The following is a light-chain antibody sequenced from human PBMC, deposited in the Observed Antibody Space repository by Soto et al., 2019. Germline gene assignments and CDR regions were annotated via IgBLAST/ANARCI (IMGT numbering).Light chain of an antibody. V-gene: IGKV3-15*01. CDR3: QQYNNWPRT. Sequence: EIVMTQSPATLSVSPGERATLSCRASQSVSSNLAWYQQKPGQAPRFLIYGISTRATGIPARFSGSGSGTEFSLTISSLQSEDFAVYYCQQYNNWPRTFGQGTKVDIK. J-gene: IGKJ1*01. CDR1: QSVSSN. CDR2: GIS.